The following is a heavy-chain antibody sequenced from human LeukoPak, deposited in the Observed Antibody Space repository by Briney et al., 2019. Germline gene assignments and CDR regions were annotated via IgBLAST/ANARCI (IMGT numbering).Heavy chain of an antibody. CDR3: AGKPRDGYNDGRFDF. J-gene: IGHJ4*02. CDR1: GFTFSTYE. CDR2: ITTTGRTT. V-gene: IGHV3-48*03. D-gene: IGHD5-24*01. Sequence: GGSLRLSCAASGFTFSTYEMNWVRQAPGKGLEMVSYITTTGRTTYDADSVQGRFTMSRDNATNSVYLQMNSLRADDTAVYYCAGKPRDGYNDGRFDFWGQGTLVTVSS.